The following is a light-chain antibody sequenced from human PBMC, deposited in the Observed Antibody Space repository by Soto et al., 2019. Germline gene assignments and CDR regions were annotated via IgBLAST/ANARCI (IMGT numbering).Light chain of an antibody. V-gene: IGLV2-8*01. CDR3: SSYAGSYGL. Sequence: QSALTQPPSASGSPGQSVTISCTGTSSDVGGYNFVSWYQQHPGKAPKLMIYEVSKRPSGVPDRFSGSKSGNTASLTVSGLQAEDEADYYCSSYAGSYGLFGGGTKVTVL. CDR2: EVS. CDR1: SSDVGGYNF. J-gene: IGLJ2*01.